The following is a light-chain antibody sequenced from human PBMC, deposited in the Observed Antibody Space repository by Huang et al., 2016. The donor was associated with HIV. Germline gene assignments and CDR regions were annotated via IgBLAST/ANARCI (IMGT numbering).Light chain of an antibody. V-gene: IGKV3-15*01. CDR2: GAS. J-gene: IGKJ4*01. CDR3: QQYNNWPPLLT. Sequence: EIVMTQSPATLSVSPGARVILSCRASESVSSSLAWYQQTPGQAPRHLIYGASTRASGVPPRFSGSGSGTEFTLTISSLQSADFAVYYCQQYNNWPPLLTFGGGTKVEIK. CDR1: ESVSSS.